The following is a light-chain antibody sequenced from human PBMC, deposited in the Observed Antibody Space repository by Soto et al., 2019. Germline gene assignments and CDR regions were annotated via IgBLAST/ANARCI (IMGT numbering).Light chain of an antibody. Sequence: TQSPVTLSLSPGERATITCRASQGIRNDLGWYQQKPGKAPKLLIYAASSLQSGVPSRFSGSGSGTDFTLTISSLQPEDFATYYCLQDYNYPWTFGQGTKVDIK. V-gene: IGKV1-6*01. CDR1: QGIRND. CDR2: AAS. CDR3: LQDYNYPWT. J-gene: IGKJ1*01.